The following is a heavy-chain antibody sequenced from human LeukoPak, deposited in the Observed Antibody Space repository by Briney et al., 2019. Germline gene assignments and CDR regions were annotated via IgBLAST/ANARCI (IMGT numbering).Heavy chain of an antibody. Sequence: GGSLRLSCTASGSTFGAYAMRWFRPPPGKGLEWVGFIRSKAYGGTTEYAASVKGRFTISRDDSKSIAYLQMNSLKTEDTAVYYCTRPNYYDSSGYYYYFDYWGQGTLVTVSS. CDR1: GSTFGAYA. J-gene: IGHJ4*02. CDR3: TRPNYYDSSGYYYYFDY. V-gene: IGHV3-49*03. D-gene: IGHD3-22*01. CDR2: IRSKAYGGTT.